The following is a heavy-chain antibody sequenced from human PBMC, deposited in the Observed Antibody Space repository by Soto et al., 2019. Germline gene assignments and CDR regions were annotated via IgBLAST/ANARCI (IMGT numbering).Heavy chain of an antibody. CDR2: INPNSGGT. Sequence: QVQLVQSGAEVKKPGASVKVSCKASGYTFTGYYMHWVRQAPGQGLEWMGWINPNSGGTNYAQKFQGRVTMTRDTSISTDYMELSRLRSDDTAVYYCARGEEYCSSTSCTNWFDPWGQGTLVTVSS. D-gene: IGHD2-2*01. J-gene: IGHJ5*02. CDR1: GYTFTGYY. CDR3: ARGEEYCSSTSCTNWFDP. V-gene: IGHV1-2*02.